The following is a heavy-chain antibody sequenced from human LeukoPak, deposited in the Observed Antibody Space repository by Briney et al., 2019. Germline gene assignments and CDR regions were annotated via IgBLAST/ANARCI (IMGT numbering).Heavy chain of an antibody. Sequence: SETLSLTCTVSGYSISSGYYWGWIRQSPGKGLEWIGRIYTSGSTNYNPSLKSRVTMSVDTSKNQFSLKLSSVTAADTAVYYCARGLSDYGDYVPSPYYYYYMDVWGKGTTVTVSS. CDR2: IYTSGST. CDR3: ARGLSDYGDYVPSPYYYYYMDV. J-gene: IGHJ6*03. D-gene: IGHD4-17*01. V-gene: IGHV4-38-2*02. CDR1: GYSISSGYY.